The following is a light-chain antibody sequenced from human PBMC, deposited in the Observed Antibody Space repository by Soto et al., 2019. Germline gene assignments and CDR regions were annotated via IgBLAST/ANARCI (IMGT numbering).Light chain of an antibody. V-gene: IGKV3-20*01. J-gene: IGKJ4*01. Sequence: EIVLTQSTGTLSLSPGERATLSCRASQSVSSSYLAWYQQKPGQAPRLLIYGVSSRATGIPDMFSGSGSGTDFTLTISRLEPEDFAVYYCQQYGSSPLTFGGGTKVEIK. CDR1: QSVSSSY. CDR2: GVS. CDR3: QQYGSSPLT.